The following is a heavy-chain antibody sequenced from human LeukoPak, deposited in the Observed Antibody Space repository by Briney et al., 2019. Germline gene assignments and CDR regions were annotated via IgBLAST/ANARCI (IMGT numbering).Heavy chain of an antibody. CDR2: INPNSGGT. Sequence: ASVKVSCKASGYTFTGYYIHWVRQAPGQGLEWMGRINPNSGGTNFAQRFQGRVTITRDTSITTSYMELNSLRSDDTAVYYCARDWEFTIFGVVRYYFDYWGQGTLVTVSS. CDR1: GYTFTGYY. V-gene: IGHV1-2*06. J-gene: IGHJ4*02. D-gene: IGHD3-3*01. CDR3: ARDWEFTIFGVVRYYFDY.